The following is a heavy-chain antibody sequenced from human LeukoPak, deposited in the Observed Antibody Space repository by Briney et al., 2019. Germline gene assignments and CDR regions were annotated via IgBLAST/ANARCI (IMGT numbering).Heavy chain of an antibody. CDR1: GYTFTSFG. D-gene: IGHD6-19*01. CDR3: AGIAVVGTSYFDY. Sequence: GASVKVSCKASGYTFTSFGISWVRQAPGQGLERMGWISAYNGNTNSAQKLQGRVTMTTDTSTSTAYMELRSLRPDDTAVYYCAGIAVVGTSYFDYWGQGTLVTISS. CDR2: ISAYNGNT. J-gene: IGHJ4*02. V-gene: IGHV1-18*01.